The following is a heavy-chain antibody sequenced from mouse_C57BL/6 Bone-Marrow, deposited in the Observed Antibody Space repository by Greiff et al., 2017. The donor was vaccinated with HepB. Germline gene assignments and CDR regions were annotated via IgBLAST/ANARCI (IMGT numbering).Heavy chain of an antibody. Sequence: VKLVESGPELVKPGASVKISCKASGYAFSSSWMNWVKQRPGKGLEWIGRIYPGDGDTNYNGKFKGKATLTADKSSSTAYMQLSSLTSENSAVYFCARVSSYYAMDYWGQGTSVTVSS. CDR3: ARVSSYYAMDY. CDR2: IYPGDGDT. J-gene: IGHJ4*01. CDR1: GYAFSSSW. V-gene: IGHV1-82*01. D-gene: IGHD1-1*01.